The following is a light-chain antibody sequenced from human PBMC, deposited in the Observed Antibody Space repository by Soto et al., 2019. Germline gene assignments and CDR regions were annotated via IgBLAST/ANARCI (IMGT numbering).Light chain of an antibody. CDR1: SSDIGAYNY. V-gene: IGLV2-14*01. Sequence: QSALTQPASVSGSPGQSITISCTGTSSDIGAYNYVSWYQQHPGKAPKLMIYGVTNRPSGVSNRFYGSKSGNTASLTISGLQAEDEADYYCSSYTTSSTLGFGGGTKLTVL. CDR2: GVT. CDR3: SSYTTSSTLG. J-gene: IGLJ2*01.